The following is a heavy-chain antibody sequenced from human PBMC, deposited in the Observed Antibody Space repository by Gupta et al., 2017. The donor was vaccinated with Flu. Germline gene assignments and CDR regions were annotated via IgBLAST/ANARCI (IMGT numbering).Heavy chain of an antibody. D-gene: IGHD2-2*01. CDR3: ARESPPCSTTGCFGLD. CDR1: GFTFRYYH. CDR2: ISTSGSTI. V-gene: IGHV3-48*03. Sequence: EVYLVESGGGMVQPAGSLRLSCAASGFTFRYYHMNWVCQAPGKGLEWISDISTSGSTIYYAYSVKGRFTISRDNAKNSLYLQMDSLRAEDTAVYYCARESPPCSTTGCFGLDWGQGTLVTVSS. J-gene: IGHJ4*02.